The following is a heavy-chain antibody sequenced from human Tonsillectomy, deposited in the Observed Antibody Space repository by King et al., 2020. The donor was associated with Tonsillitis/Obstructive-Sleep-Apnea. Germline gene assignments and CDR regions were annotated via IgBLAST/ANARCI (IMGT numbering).Heavy chain of an antibody. CDR3: ARVGQDYDSTPYYMDV. Sequence: QLVESGGGLVKPGGSLRLSCAASGFTLSDYYMSWIRQAPGKGLEWVSYITSSSSYTNYADSVKGRFTISRDNAKNSLYLQMNSLRAEDTAVYYCARVGQDYDSTPYYMDVWGKGTTVTVSS. D-gene: IGHD3-3*01. V-gene: IGHV3-11*05. CDR1: GFTLSDYY. J-gene: IGHJ6*03. CDR2: ITSSSSYT.